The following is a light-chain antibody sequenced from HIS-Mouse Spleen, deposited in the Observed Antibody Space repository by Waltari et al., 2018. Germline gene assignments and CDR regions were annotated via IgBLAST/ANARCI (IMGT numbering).Light chain of an antibody. CDR1: ALPTKS. CDR3: YSTDSSGNHRV. CDR2: EDS. Sequence: SSELTQPPSVSVSPGQTARITCSGDALPTKSSYLYQQKSGQAPVLVIYEDSKRPSGIPERFSGSSSGTMATLTISGAQVEDEADYYCYSTDSSGNHRVFGGGTKLTVL. J-gene: IGLJ2*01. V-gene: IGLV3-10*01.